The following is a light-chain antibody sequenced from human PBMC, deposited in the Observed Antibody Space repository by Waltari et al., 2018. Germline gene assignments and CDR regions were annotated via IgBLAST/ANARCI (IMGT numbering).Light chain of an antibody. CDR3: SCRDSGARL. CDR2: AKD. V-gene: IGLV3-19*01. CDR1: SVRHSF. Sequence: SSELTQDPAVSVALGQTVRITYQGESVRHSFASWYQQKPGLAPLLILYAKDNRPSGIPARFSGSSSGNTASLTIAGAQAEDEADYYCSCRDSGARLFGGGTKLTVL. J-gene: IGLJ3*02.